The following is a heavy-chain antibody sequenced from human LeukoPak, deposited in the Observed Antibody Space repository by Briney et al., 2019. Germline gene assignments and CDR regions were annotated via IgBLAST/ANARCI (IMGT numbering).Heavy chain of an antibody. CDR2: ISSSSSYI. CDR1: GFTFSSYS. V-gene: IGHV3-21*01. Sequence: GGSLRLSCAASGFTFSSYSMNWVRQAPGKGLEWVSSISSSSSYIYYADSVKGRFTISRDNAKNSLYLQMNSLRAEDTAVYYCASWDYDSLRPPMDVWGQGTTVTVS. J-gene: IGHJ6*02. CDR3: ASWDYDSLRPPMDV. D-gene: IGHD3-22*01.